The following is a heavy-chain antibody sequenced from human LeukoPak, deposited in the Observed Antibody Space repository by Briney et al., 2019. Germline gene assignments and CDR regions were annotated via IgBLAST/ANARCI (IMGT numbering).Heavy chain of an antibody. D-gene: IGHD3-3*01. Sequence: PSETLSLTCTVSGGSISSYYWNWIRQPPGRGLEWIGYIYYSGSTNYNPSLKSRVTISVDTSKNQFSLKLSSVTAADTAVYYCARGTGAITIFGVVIFDYWGQGTLVTVSS. CDR2: IYYSGST. CDR1: GGSISSYY. J-gene: IGHJ4*02. V-gene: IGHV4-59*01. CDR3: ARGTGAITIFGVVIFDY.